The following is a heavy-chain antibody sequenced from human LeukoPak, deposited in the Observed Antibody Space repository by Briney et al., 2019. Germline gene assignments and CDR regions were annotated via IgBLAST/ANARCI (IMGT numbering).Heavy chain of an antibody. Sequence: GGSLRLSCAASGFTFSNYSMNWVRQAPGKGLEWVSSISSSSSYIYYADSVKGRFTISRDNAKNSLYLQMNSLRAEDTAMYYCARGRASTTIFDYWGQGTLVTVSS. D-gene: IGHD5-12*01. V-gene: IGHV3-21*04. CDR1: GFTFSNYS. J-gene: IGHJ4*02. CDR3: ARGRASTTIFDY. CDR2: ISSSSSYI.